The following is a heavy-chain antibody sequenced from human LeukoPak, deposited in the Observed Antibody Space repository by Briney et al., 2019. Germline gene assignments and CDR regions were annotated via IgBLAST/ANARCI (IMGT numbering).Heavy chain of an antibody. J-gene: IGHJ4*02. D-gene: IGHD6-19*01. CDR2: IRSKIYGGAP. Sequence: GGSLRLSCSASGFTFADFTMSWFRQSPGQGLEWVGFIRSKIYGGAPEHAASVAARFTISRDDSNSIAYLQMNSLQAEDTAVYYCARGSGRNVRVDCRGQGTLVTVSS. CDR1: GFTFADFT. CDR3: ARGSGRNVRVDC. V-gene: IGHV3-49*03.